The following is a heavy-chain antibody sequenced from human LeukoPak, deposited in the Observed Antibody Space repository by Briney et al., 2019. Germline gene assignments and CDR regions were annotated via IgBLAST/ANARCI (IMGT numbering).Heavy chain of an antibody. D-gene: IGHD4-23*01. J-gene: IGHJ6*02. CDR1: GYTFTSYY. CDR3: ARDREVVTFYYGTDV. CDR2: INPSGGST. V-gene: IGHV1-46*01. Sequence: ASVKVSCKASGYTFTSYYMHWVRQAPGQGLEWMGIINPSGGSTSYAQKFQGRVTMTRDTSMSTVYMELSSLRSEDTAVYYCARDREVVTFYYGTDVWGQGTTVTVSS.